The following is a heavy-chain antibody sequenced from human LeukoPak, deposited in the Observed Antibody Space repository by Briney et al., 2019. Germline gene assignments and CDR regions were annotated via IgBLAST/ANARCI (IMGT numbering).Heavy chain of an antibody. CDR1: GYTFTSYY. J-gene: IGHJ5*02. Sequence: ASVKVSCKASGYTFTSYYMHWVRQAPGQGLEWMGIINPRGGSTSYAQKFQGRVTMTRDTSTSTVYMELSSLRSEDTAVYYCARGITYYDILTGYLNWFDPWGQGTLVTVSS. CDR2: INPRGGST. D-gene: IGHD3-9*01. CDR3: ARGITYYDILTGYLNWFDP. V-gene: IGHV1-46*01.